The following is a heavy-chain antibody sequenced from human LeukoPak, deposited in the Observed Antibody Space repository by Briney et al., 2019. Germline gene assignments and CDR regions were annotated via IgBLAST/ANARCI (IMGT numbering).Heavy chain of an antibody. CDR3: AKDGCSSTSCYDNWFDP. D-gene: IGHD2-2*01. J-gene: IGHJ5*02. CDR2: IRYDGSNE. Sequence: GGSLRLSCAASGFTFSSYGMHWVRQAPGKGLEWVAFIRYDGSNEYYADSVKGRFTISRDNSKNTLYLQMNSLRAEDTAVYYCAKDGCSSTSCYDNWFDPWGQGTLVTVSS. V-gene: IGHV3-30*02. CDR1: GFTFSSYG.